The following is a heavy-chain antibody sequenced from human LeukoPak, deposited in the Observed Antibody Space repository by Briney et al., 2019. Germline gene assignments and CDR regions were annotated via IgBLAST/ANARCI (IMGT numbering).Heavy chain of an antibody. CDR3: ARDGTFDI. Sequence: ASVKVSCKASGYTFTDYYMHWVRQAPGQGLEWMGWINPDSGVTNYPQKFQGRVTMTRDTSSSTAYMELIRLTSDDTAVYYWARDGTFDIWGQGTMVTVSS. CDR2: INPDSGVT. V-gene: IGHV1-2*02. J-gene: IGHJ3*02. CDR1: GYTFTDYY. D-gene: IGHD2-15*01.